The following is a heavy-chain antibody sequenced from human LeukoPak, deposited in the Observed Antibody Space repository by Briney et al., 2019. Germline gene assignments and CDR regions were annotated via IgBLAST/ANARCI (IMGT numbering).Heavy chain of an antibody. CDR1: GGSISSSDW. Sequence: SGTLSLTCAVSGGSISSSDWWSWVRQPPGKGLEWTGEIYHSGSTNYNPSLKSRVTMSVDKSKNQFSLKLSSVTAADTAVYYCARDRVGTTRRDYYFAYWGQGTLVTVSS. CDR2: IYHSGST. CDR3: ARDRVGTTRRDYYFAY. J-gene: IGHJ4*02. V-gene: IGHV4-4*02. D-gene: IGHD1-26*01.